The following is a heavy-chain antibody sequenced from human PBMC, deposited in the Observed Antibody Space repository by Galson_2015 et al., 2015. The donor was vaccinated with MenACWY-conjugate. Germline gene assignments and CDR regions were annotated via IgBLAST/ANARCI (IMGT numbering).Heavy chain of an antibody. CDR1: GYNFATYA. J-gene: IGHJ4*02. D-gene: IGHD7-27*01. CDR2: INVGNGNT. CDR3: ARIPTWGSSFGYFDY. Sequence: SVKVSCKASGYNFATYAMHWVRQAPGHRLEWMGWINVGNGNTKYSQKFQDRVTITTDTSASTAYMELSSLRSADTAVYYCARIPTWGSSFGYFDYWGQGILDAVSS. V-gene: IGHV1-3*01.